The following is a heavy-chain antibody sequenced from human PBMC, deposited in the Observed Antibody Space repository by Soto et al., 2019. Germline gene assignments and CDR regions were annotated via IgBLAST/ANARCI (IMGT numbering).Heavy chain of an antibody. J-gene: IGHJ4*02. CDR2: IIYNGAT. D-gene: IGHD2-15*01. V-gene: IGHV4-61*08. CDR1: GASVTSGGYY. Sequence: SETLSLTCTVSGASVTSGGYYWSWIRQPPGKGLEWIGFIIYNGATKYNPSLESRVTMSVDTSKNQFLLKLSSVTAADTAVYYCARTRNGGSWAAWFWGQGTLVTVSS. CDR3: ARTRNGGSWAAWF.